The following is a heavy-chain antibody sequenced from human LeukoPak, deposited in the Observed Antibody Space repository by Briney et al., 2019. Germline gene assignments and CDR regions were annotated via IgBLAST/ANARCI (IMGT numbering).Heavy chain of an antibody. D-gene: IGHD3-22*01. V-gene: IGHV1-69*04. CDR1: GGTFSSYA. CDR2: IIPILGIA. CDR3: ARGHSSGYYYGDY. Sequence: ASVKVSCKASGGTFSSYAISWVRQAPGQGLEWMGRIIPILGIANYAQKFQGRVTITADKSTGTAYMELSSLRSEDTAVYYCARGHSSGYYYGDYWGQGTLVTVSS. J-gene: IGHJ4*02.